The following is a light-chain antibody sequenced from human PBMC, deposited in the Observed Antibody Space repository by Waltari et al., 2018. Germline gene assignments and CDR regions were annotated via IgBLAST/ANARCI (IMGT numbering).Light chain of an antibody. CDR3: QQCNNWPIT. Sequence: EVVMTQSPATLSVSPGERATLSCRASQSVGSYLAWYQHKPGQAPRFLIYGTSTRATGIPARFSGSGSGTEFTLTITSLQSEDVAVYYCQQCNNWPITFGGGTEVQIK. V-gene: IGKV3-15*01. CDR2: GTS. CDR1: QSVGSY. J-gene: IGKJ4*01.